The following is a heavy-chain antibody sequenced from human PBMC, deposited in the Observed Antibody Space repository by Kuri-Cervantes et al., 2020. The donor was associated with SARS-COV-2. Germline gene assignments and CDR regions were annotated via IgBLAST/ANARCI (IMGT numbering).Heavy chain of an antibody. J-gene: IGHJ4*02. CDR1: GGSISSYY. D-gene: IGHD6-13*01. Sequence: SETLSLTCTVSGGSISSYYWGWIRQPPGKGLEWIGYIYYSGSTNYNPSLKSRVTISVDTSKNQFSLKLSSVTAADTAVYYCARLDGSSSWPSYFDYWGQGTLVTVSS. V-gene: IGHV4-59*08. CDR3: ARLDGSSSWPSYFDY. CDR2: IYYSGST.